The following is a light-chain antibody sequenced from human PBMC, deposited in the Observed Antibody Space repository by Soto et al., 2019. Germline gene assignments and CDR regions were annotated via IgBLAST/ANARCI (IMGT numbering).Light chain of an antibody. Sequence: DIQMTQSPSSLSASVGDRVTITCRASQGIRNSLAWYQQKPGKVPKLLISAAFTLQSGVPSRFSGSGSGTDFTLTISSMQPDDFATYYCQHYNSYSEAFGQGTKVELK. J-gene: IGKJ1*01. CDR1: QGIRNS. V-gene: IGKV1-27*01. CDR2: AAF. CDR3: QHYNSYSEA.